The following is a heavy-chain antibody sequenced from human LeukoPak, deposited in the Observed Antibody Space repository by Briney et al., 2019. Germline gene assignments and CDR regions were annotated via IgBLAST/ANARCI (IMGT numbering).Heavy chain of an antibody. D-gene: IGHD2-8*01. CDR3: AKDWHNGDDPLFDY. V-gene: IGHV3-7*05. CDR1: GFTFSSHS. Sequence: GGSLRLSCVVSGFTFSSHSMSWVRQAPGKGLEWVADITREGSAAYYVDSVQGRFSISRDNAKNSLYLQMNSLRAEDTAVYYCAKDWHNGDDPLFDYWGQGTVVTVSS. CDR2: ITREGSAA. J-gene: IGHJ4*02.